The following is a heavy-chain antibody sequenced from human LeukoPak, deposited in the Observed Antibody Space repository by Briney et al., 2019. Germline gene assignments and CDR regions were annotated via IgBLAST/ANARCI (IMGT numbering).Heavy chain of an antibody. V-gene: IGHV3-21*01. D-gene: IGHD3-22*01. CDR3: VRLRRNSDTSGFYYYDDF. CDR2: FSFRRNYI. Sequence: PGGSLRLFCAASGYTFSSYNINWVRQAPGKGLEWFSSFSFRRNYIYYADSVWGRIRISRDDARDSLYLQMNSLRAEDTAVYYCVRLRRNSDTSGFYYYDDFWGQGTLVTVSS. CDR1: GYTFSSYN. J-gene: IGHJ4*02.